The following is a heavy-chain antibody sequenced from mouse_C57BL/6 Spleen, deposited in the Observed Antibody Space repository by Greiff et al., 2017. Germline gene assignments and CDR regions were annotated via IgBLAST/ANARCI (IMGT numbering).Heavy chain of an antibody. J-gene: IGHJ3*01. CDR1: GYAFSSSW. CDR2: IYPGDGDT. V-gene: IGHV1-82*01. D-gene: IGHD3-2*01. Sequence: QVQLQQSGPELVKPGASVKISCKASGYAFSSSWMNWVKQRPGQGLEWIGRIYPGDGDTNYNGKFKGKATLTADKSSSTAYMQLSSLTSEDSAVXCGAREDWTARGFADWGQGTLVTVSA. CDR3: AREDWTARGFAD.